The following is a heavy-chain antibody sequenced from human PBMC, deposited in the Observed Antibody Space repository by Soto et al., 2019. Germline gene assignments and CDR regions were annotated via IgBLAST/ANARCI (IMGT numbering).Heavy chain of an antibody. CDR3: AREDDVGDSLDV. CDR2: IHHSGSI. D-gene: IGHD2-21*02. Sequence: WTWIRQSPGKGLEWIGYIHHSGSILYNPSLKSRVTISVDTSKNQFSLHLTSVTAAETAVYFCAREDDVGDSLDVWGQGTTVTVSS. V-gene: IGHV4-30-4*08. J-gene: IGHJ6*02.